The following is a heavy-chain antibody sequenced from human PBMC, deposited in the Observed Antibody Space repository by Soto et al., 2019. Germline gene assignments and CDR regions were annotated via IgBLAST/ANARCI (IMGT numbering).Heavy chain of an antibody. CDR3: ARAVDTAMVPFDY. Sequence: SETLSLTCTVSGGSISSGDYYWSWIRQPPGKGLEWIGYIYYSGSTYYNPSLKSRVTISVDTSKNQFSLKLSSVTAADTAVYYCARAVDTAMVPFDYWGQGTLVTVSS. V-gene: IGHV4-30-4*01. CDR2: IYYSGST. CDR1: GGSISSGDYY. J-gene: IGHJ4*02. D-gene: IGHD5-18*01.